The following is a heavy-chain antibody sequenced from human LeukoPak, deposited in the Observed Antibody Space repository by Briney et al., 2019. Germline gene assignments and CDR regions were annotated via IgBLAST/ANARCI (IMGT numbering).Heavy chain of an antibody. D-gene: IGHD4-17*01. CDR1: GGSFSGYY. CDR2: INHSGST. CDR3: ASASPTVTSDAFDI. Sequence: SETLSLTCAVYGGSFSGYYWSWIRQPPGKGLEWIGEINHSGSTNYNPSLKSRVTISVDTSKNQFSLKLSSVTAADTAVYYCASASPTVTSDAFDIWGQGTMVTVSP. J-gene: IGHJ3*02. V-gene: IGHV4-34*01.